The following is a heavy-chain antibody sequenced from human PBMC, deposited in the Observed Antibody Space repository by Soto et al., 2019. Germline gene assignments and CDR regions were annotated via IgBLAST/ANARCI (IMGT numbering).Heavy chain of an antibody. D-gene: IGHD2-2*01. V-gene: IGHV4-34*01. CDR2: IKHSGLT. CDR3: ATVSSTTWSPDAFDA. Sequence: SETLSLTCAVSGGSFNDYDWSWIRQPPGKGLEWIGEIKHSGLTNYNSSLKSRITMSVDTTKNHFCLKPSSVTAADTAVYYCATVSSTTWSPDAFDAWGQGTVVTVSS. J-gene: IGHJ3*01. CDR1: GGSFNDYD.